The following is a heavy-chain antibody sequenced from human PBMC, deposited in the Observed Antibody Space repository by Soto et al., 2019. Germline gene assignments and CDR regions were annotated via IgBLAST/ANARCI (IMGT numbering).Heavy chain of an antibody. CDR3: ARGYTGYCSGGTCYCFDP. J-gene: IGHJ5*02. CDR2: IRSSASHI. CDR1: GFSFSSYS. D-gene: IGHD2-15*01. Sequence: EVQLVESGGGLVKPGGSLRLSCAASGFSFSSYSMNWVRQDPGKVLEWVSSIRSSASHINYADSVKGRFTISRDNAKKSLYLQMNSLRAEETAVYYCARGYTGYCSGGTCYCFDPWGQGTLVTVSS. V-gene: IGHV3-21*01.